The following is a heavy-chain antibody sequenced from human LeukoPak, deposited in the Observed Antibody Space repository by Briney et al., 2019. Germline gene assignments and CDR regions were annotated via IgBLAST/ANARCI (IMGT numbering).Heavy chain of an antibody. V-gene: IGHV4-34*01. CDR1: GGSFSGYY. Sequence: SETLSLTCAVYGGSFSGYYWSWIRQPPGTGLEWIGEINHSGSTNYNPSLKSRVTISVDTSKNQFSLKLSSVTAADTAVYYWSXXTXXXXSAXGYGMDVWGQGTTVTVSS. J-gene: IGHJ6*02. CDR3: SXXTXXXXSAXGYGMDV. CDR2: INHSGST.